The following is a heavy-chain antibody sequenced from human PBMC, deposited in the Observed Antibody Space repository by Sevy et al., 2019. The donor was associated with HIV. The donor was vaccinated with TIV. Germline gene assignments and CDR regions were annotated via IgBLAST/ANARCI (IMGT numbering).Heavy chain of an antibody. V-gene: IGHV3-23*01. J-gene: IGHJ4*02. Sequence: GGSLRLSCAASGFTFSSYAVSWVRQAPGKGLEWVSAISGSGGSTYYADSVKGRFTISRDNSKNTLYLQMNSLRAEDTAVYYCAKDKESAVAGTGFDYWGQGTLVTVSS. CDR2: ISGSGGST. CDR1: GFTFSSYA. CDR3: AKDKESAVAGTGFDY. D-gene: IGHD6-19*01.